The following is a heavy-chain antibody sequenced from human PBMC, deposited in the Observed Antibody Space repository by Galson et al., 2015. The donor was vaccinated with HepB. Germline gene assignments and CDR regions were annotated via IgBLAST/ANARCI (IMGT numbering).Heavy chain of an antibody. CDR1: GGSITSSH. J-gene: IGHJ3*01. CDR3: ALTHFFESSGYWTFDL. V-gene: IGHV4-59*07. Sequence: SDTLSLTCTVPGGSITSSHWSWIRQPPGRGWEWIGYIHHSGSTNYNHSLKSRVTISIATSKRQFTLNLRSATAADTAVYYCALTHFFESSGYWTFDLWGQGTTVTVSS. D-gene: IGHD3-22*01. CDR2: IHHSGST.